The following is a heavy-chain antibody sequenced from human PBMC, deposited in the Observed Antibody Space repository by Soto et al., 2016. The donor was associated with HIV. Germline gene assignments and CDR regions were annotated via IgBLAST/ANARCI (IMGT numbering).Heavy chain of an antibody. D-gene: IGHD6-13*01. J-gene: IGHJ4*02. CDR1: GGTFSSYA. Sequence: QVQLVQSGAEVKKPGSSVKVSCKASGGTFSSYAISWVRQATGQGLEWMGWMNPNSGNTGYAQKFQGRVTITRNTSISTAYMELSSLRSEDTAVYYCARGRTRSSWFSYWGQGTLVTVSS. V-gene: IGHV1-8*03. CDR2: MNPNSGNT. CDR3: ARGRTRSSWFSY.